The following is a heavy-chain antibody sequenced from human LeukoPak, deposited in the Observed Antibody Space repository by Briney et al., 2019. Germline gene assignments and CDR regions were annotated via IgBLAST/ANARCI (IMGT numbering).Heavy chain of an antibody. CDR1: GGSISSYY. V-gene: IGHV4-59*01. CDR3: ARGGYCSSTSCYDAFDI. D-gene: IGHD2-2*01. J-gene: IGHJ3*02. Sequence: TLSLTCTVSGGSISSYYWSWIRQPPGKGLEWIGYIYYSGSTNYNPSLKSRVTISVDTSKNQFSLKLSSVTAADTAVYYCARGGYCSSTSCYDAFDIWGQGTMVTVSS. CDR2: IYYSGST.